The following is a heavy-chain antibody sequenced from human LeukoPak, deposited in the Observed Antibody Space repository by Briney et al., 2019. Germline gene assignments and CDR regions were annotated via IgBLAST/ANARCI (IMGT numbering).Heavy chain of an antibody. CDR2: IIPIFGTA. D-gene: IGHD3-22*01. J-gene: IGHJ4*02. CDR3: ARNGKGSGYTLDY. Sequence: SVKVSCKDSGGTFSSYAISWVRQAPGQGLEWMVGIIPIFGTANYAQKFQGRVTITTDESTSTSYLELSSLRSEDTAVYYCARNGKGSGYTLDYWGQGTLVTVSS. V-gene: IGHV1-69*05. CDR1: GGTFSSYA.